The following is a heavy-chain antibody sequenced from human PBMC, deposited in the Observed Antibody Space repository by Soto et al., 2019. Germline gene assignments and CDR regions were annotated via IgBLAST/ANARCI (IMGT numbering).Heavy chain of an antibody. CDR2: INAGNGNT. D-gene: IGHD6-13*01. CDR1: GYTFTSYA. CDR3: ARDQPRIAAADTSNWFDP. V-gene: IGHV1-3*01. J-gene: IGHJ5*02. Sequence: QVQLVQSGAEVKKPGASVKVSCKASGYTFTSYAMHWVRQAPGQRLEWMGWINAGNGNTKYSQKFQGRVTITRDTSASTAYMELSSLRSEDTAVYYCARDQPRIAAADTSNWFDPWGQGTLVTVSS.